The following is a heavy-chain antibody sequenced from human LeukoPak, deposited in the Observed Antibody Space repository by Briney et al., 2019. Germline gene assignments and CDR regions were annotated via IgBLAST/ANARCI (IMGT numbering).Heavy chain of an antibody. V-gene: IGHV3-15*01. Sequence: PGGSLGLSCAASGFTFINAWMTWVRQAPGKGLEWVGHIKSITDGGTTDFAAPVKGRFTISRDDLKNTLYLQMNSLKTEDTAVYFCTTGKDFYNYYFYYYMDVWGKGTTVTVSS. D-gene: IGHD1-1*01. CDR2: IKSITDGGTT. CDR3: TTGKDFYNYYFYYYMDV. CDR1: GFTFINAW. J-gene: IGHJ6*03.